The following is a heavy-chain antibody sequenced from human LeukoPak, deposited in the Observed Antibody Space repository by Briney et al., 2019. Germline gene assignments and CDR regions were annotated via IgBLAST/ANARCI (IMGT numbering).Heavy chain of an antibody. Sequence: SETLSLTCSVSGDSISTSSYYWGWIRQPPGKGLEWIGTIYYSGSTYYNPSLTSRVTISVDTSKKHFSLELSSVTAADTAVYYCARDSVLYYFDSWGQGALVTVSS. V-gene: IGHV4-39*02. CDR2: IYYSGST. CDR3: ARDSVLYYFDS. D-gene: IGHD6-6*01. J-gene: IGHJ4*02. CDR1: GDSISTSSYY.